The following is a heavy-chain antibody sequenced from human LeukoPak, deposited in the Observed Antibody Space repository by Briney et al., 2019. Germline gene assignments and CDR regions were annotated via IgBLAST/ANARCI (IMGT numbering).Heavy chain of an antibody. D-gene: IGHD1-26*01. CDR3: ARSPGTSGSYYDGYYYYYLDV. J-gene: IGHJ6*03. CDR2: IYPGDSGT. CDR1: GSIFTSYW. V-gene: IGHV5-51*01. Sequence: THGESLKISCKASGSIFTSYWISWVRQMPGKGLEWMGIIYPGDSGTRYSTSFQGQVTISTDKTIRTAYLQWSILKASDTAMYYCARSPGTSGSYYDGYYYYYLDVWGTGTTVTVSS.